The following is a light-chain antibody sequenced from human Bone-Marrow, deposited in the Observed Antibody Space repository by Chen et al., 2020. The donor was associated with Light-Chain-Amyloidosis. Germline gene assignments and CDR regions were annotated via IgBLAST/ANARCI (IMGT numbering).Light chain of an antibody. V-gene: IGLV3-25*03. CDR1: DLPTKY. CDR2: RDT. Sequence: SHELTPPPPASVSPGQTARITCSGDDLPTKYAYWYQQKPGQAPVLVIHRDTERPSGISERFSGSSSGTTATLTISGVQAEDEADYHCQSADSSGTYEVIFGGGTKLTVL. CDR3: QSADSSGTYEVI. J-gene: IGLJ2*01.